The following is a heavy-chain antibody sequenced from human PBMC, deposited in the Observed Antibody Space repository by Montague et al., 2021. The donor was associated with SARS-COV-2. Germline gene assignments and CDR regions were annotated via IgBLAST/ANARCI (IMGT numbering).Heavy chain of an antibody. J-gene: IGHJ4*02. Sequence: PALVKPTQTLTLTCTFSGFSLNTSGMCVSWIRQPPGKALEWLALIDWDEDQYYSTSLKTRLTNSKDTSKNQVVLTMTNMGPIDTATYYCARSYGDYRDSYFDYGGQGTLVTVSS. V-gene: IGHV2-70*01. D-gene: IGHD4-17*01. CDR1: GFSLNTSGMC. CDR2: IDWDEDQ. CDR3: ARSYGDYRDSYFDY.